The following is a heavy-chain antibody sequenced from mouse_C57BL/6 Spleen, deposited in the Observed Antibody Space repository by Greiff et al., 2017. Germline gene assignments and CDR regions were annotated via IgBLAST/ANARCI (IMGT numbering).Heavy chain of an antibody. CDR1: GFTFSSYT. CDR3: ARRGSRGRYYAMDY. J-gene: IGHJ4*01. D-gene: IGHD1-1*01. CDR2: IIGGGGNT. V-gene: IGHV5-9*01. Sequence: EVMLVESGGGLVKPGGSLKLSCAASGFTFSSYTMSWVRQTPEKRLEWVATIIGGGGNTYYPDSVKGRFTISRDNAKHTLYLQMSSLRSEDTALYYCARRGSRGRYYAMDYWGQGTSVTVSS.